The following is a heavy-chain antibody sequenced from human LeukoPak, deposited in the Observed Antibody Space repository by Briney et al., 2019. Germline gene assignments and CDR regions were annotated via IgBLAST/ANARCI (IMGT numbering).Heavy chain of an antibody. D-gene: IGHD3-16*02. CDR2: ISWNSGSI. V-gene: IGHV3-9*03. CDR1: GFTFDDYA. J-gene: IGHJ4*02. Sequence: GGSLRLSCAASGFTFDDYAMHWVRQAPGKGLEWVSGISWNSGSIGYADSVEGRFTISRDNAKNSLYLQMNSLRAEDMALYYCAKDWGLRLGELSSTLFDYWGQGTLVTVSS. CDR3: AKDWGLRLGELSSTLFDY.